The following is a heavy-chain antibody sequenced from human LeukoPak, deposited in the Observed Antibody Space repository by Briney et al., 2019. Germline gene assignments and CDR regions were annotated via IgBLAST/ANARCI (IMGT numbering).Heavy chain of an antibody. CDR3: ARGYSGYVFYDY. CDR2: IKDDGSEE. CDR1: GFIFSSHW. Sequence: PGGSLRLSCAASGFIFSSHWMSWVRQAPGKGLEWVANIKDDGSEEYYVDSVKGRFTISRDNAKNSLYLQMNSLRVEDTAVYYCARGYSGYVFYDYWGQGTLVTVSS. V-gene: IGHV3-7*04. D-gene: IGHD5-12*01. J-gene: IGHJ4*02.